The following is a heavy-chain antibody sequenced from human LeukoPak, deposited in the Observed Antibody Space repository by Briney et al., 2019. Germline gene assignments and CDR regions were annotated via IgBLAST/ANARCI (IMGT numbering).Heavy chain of an antibody. CDR3: ARASLRFLEWLLPRRDYYYYGMDV. CDR2: FNAGNGNT. J-gene: IGHJ6*02. Sequence: ASVKVSCKASGYTFTSYAMHWVRQAPGQRLEWMGWFNAGNGNTKYSQKFQGRVTITRDTSASTAYMELSSLRSEDTAVYYCARASLRFLEWLLPRRDYYYYGMDVWGQGTTVTVSS. D-gene: IGHD3-3*01. CDR1: GYTFTSYA. V-gene: IGHV1-3*01.